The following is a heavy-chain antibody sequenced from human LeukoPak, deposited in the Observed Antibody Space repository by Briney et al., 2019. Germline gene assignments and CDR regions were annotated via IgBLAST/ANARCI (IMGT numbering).Heavy chain of an antibody. CDR1: GFTFSSHS. V-gene: IGHV3-48*01. CDR2: ISGGSTTI. Sequence: TGGSLRLSCAASGFTFSSHSMTWVRQAPGKGLEWVSYISGGSTTIYYADSVKGRFTISRDNAKNSLFLQMNSLRAEDTAVYYCARRLLTGYYEFWGQGTLVTVSS. CDR3: ARRLLTGYYEF. J-gene: IGHJ4*02. D-gene: IGHD3-9*01.